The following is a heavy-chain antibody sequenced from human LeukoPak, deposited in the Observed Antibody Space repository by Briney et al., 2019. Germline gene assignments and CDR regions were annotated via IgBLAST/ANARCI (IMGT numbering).Heavy chain of an antibody. D-gene: IGHD3/OR15-3a*01. V-gene: IGHV1-18*01. CDR3: ARGTWTLYYYYYYMDV. J-gene: IGHJ6*03. CDR1: GYTFTSYG. Sequence: ASVKVSCKASGYTFTSYGISWVRQAPGQGLEWMGWISAYNGNTNYAQKLQGRVTMTTDTSTSTAYMELRSLRSDDTAVYYCARGTWTLYYYYYYMDVWGKGTTVTVSS. CDR2: ISAYNGNT.